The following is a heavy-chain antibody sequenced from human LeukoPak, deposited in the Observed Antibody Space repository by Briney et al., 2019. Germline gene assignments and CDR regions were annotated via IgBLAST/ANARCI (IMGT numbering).Heavy chain of an antibody. CDR1: GGSISSYY. CDR2: IYYSGST. J-gene: IGHJ3*02. D-gene: IGHD3-10*01. CDR3: ARNRGAPPNAFDI. V-gene: IGHV4-59*08. Sequence: SETLSLTCTVSGGSISSYYWSWIRQPPGKGLEWIGYIYYSGSTNYNPSLKSRVTISVDTSKNQFSLKLSSVTAADTAVYYCARNRGAPPNAFDIWGQGTMVTVSS.